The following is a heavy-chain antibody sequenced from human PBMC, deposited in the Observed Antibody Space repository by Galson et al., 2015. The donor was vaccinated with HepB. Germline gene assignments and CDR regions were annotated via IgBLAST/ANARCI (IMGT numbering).Heavy chain of an antibody. V-gene: IGHV3-48*02. Sequence: SLRLSCAASGFTFSTYSMNWVRQAPGKRLEWLSYISSSGNTIYYADSVKGRFTVSRDNAKNSMYLQMNSLRDEDTAVYYCTRDTTFALWGQGTLVTVSS. CDR1: GFTFSTYS. CDR2: ISSSGNTI. J-gene: IGHJ4*02. CDR3: TRDTTFAL. D-gene: IGHD2/OR15-2a*01.